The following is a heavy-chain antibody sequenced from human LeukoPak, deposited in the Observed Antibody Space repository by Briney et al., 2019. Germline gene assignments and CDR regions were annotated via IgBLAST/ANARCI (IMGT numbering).Heavy chain of an antibody. CDR2: INPSDGST. D-gene: IGHD6-13*01. CDR1: GYTFTIFW. CDR3: ARAPRDSSTMLHR. V-gene: IGHV1-46*01. Sequence: ASVTVSFKASGYTFTIFWIQLVRQAPGQGLGWMGLINPSDGSTTYTHRFQGRVTVTRDTSTSTIHMDLSSLRAQDTAVYYCARAPRDSSTMLHRWGQGTLVTVSS. J-gene: IGHJ5*02.